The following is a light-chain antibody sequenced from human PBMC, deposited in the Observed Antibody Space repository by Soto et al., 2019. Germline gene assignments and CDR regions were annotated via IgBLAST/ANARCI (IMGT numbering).Light chain of an antibody. CDR2: TAS. CDR3: LQHDTYPYT. J-gene: IGKJ2*01. V-gene: IGKV1-17*01. Sequence: DIQMTQSPSSLSASVGDRVTITCRASQGIGNNLGWYQQRPGKAPQRLISTASSLQSGVPLRFSGSGSGTEFTLTISSLQPEDFAAYYCLQHDTYPYTFGQGTKLEIK. CDR1: QGIGNN.